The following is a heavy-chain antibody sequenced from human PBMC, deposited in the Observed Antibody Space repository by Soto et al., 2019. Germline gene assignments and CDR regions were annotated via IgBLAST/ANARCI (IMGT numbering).Heavy chain of an antibody. J-gene: IGHJ4*02. CDR2: INPNSGGT. CDR3: ARDPASGWLIDY. Sequence: VKVTCTASGYTFTGYYMHWVRQAPGQGLEWMGWINPNSGGTNYAQKFQGRVTMTRDTSISTAYMELSRLRSDDTAVYYCARDPASGWLIDYWGQGTLVTVSS. CDR1: GYTFTGYY. D-gene: IGHD6-19*01. V-gene: IGHV1-2*02.